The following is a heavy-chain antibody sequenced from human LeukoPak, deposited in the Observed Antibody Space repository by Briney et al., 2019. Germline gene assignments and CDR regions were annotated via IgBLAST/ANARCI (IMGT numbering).Heavy chain of an antibody. CDR1: GGSISSSSYY. V-gene: IGHV4-39*07. CDR2: IYYSGST. D-gene: IGHD6-13*01. Sequence: SETLSLTCTVSGGSISSSSYYWGWIRQPPGKGLEWIGSIYYSGSTYYNPSLKSRVTISVDTSKNQFSLKLSSVTAADTAVYYCARGRSSSWYYFDYWGQGTPVTVSS. J-gene: IGHJ4*02. CDR3: ARGRSSSWYYFDY.